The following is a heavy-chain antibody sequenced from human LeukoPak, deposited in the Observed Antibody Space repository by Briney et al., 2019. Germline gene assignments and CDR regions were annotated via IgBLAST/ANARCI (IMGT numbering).Heavy chain of an antibody. CDR3: ARDLAGSVRLWDY. Sequence: PGGSLRLSCAASGFTFGSYAMHWVRQAPGKGLEWVAVISYDGSNKYYADSVKGRFTISRDNSKDTLYLQMNSLRAEDTAVYYCARDLAGSVRLWDYWGQGTLVTVSS. J-gene: IGHJ4*02. CDR1: GFTFGSYA. CDR2: ISYDGSNK. D-gene: IGHD3-16*01. V-gene: IGHV3-30-3*01.